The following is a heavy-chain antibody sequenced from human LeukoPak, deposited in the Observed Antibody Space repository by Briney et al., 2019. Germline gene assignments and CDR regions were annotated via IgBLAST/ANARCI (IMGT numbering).Heavy chain of an antibody. J-gene: IGHJ4*02. V-gene: IGHV4-39*01. CDR3: ARVDCSSTSCYHFDY. D-gene: IGHD2-2*01. Sequence: SETLSLTCTVSGGSISSSSYYWGWIRQPPGKGLEWIGSIYYSGSTYYNPSLKSRVTISVDTSKNQFSLKLSSVTAADTAVYYCARVDCSSTSCYHFDYWDQGTLVTVSS. CDR2: IYYSGST. CDR1: GGSISSSSYY.